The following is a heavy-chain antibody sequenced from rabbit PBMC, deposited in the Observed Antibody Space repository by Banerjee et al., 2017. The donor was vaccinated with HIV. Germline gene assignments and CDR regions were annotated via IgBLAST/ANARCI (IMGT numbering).Heavy chain of an antibody. D-gene: IGHD4-1*01. V-gene: IGHV1S43*01. CDR2: IYTTSGST. Sequence: QQQLEESGGGLVKPGGTLTLTCKASGIDFSSYYRMCWVRQAPGRGLELIACIYTTSGSTWYASWVNGRFTISRSTSLNTVDLQMTSLTAADTATYFCARDLGYYSGGWDYYFNLWGPGTLVTVS. CDR1: GIDFSSYYR. CDR3: ARDLGYYSGGWDYYFNL. J-gene: IGHJ4*01.